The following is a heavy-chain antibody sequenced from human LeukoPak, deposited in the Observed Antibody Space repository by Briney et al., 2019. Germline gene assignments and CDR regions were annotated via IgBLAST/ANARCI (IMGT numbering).Heavy chain of an antibody. J-gene: IGHJ6*03. V-gene: IGHV4-34*01. CDR2: INHSGST. D-gene: IGHD6-13*01. CDR1: GGSFSGYY. CDR3: ARLGRYSSSWYRSRYYYYMDV. Sequence: PSETLSLTCAVYGGSFSGYYWSWIRQPPGKGLEWIGEINHSGSTNYNPSLKSRVTISVDTSKNQFSLKLSSVTAADTAVYYCARLGRYSSSWYRSRYYYYMDVWGKGTTVTVSS.